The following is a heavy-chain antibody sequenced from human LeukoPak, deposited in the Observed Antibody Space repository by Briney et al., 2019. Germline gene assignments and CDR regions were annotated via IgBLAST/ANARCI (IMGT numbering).Heavy chain of an antibody. CDR2: ISNDGSHT. CDR1: GFTFSSYW. D-gene: IGHD5-24*01. Sequence: GGSLRLSCAASGFTFSSYWMHWVRQAPGKGLVWVSRISNDGSHTFYADSVKGRFAMSRDNAKNTLYLEMNSLRAEDTAVYYCGRVTGGYNLVDYWGQGTLVAVSS. J-gene: IGHJ4*02. V-gene: IGHV3-74*01. CDR3: GRVTGGYNLVDY.